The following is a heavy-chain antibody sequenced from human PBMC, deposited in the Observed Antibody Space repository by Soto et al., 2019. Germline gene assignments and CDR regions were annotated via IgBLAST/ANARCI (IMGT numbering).Heavy chain of an antibody. CDR3: ARAYYYDSSGYQHFDY. J-gene: IGHJ4*02. Sequence: PSETLSLTCTVSGGSISSGDYYWSWIRQPPGKGLEWIGYIYYSGSTYYNQSLKSRVTISVDTSKNQFFLKLSSVTAADTAVYYCARAYYYDSSGYQHFDYWGQGTLVTVSS. CDR1: GGSISSGDYY. CDR2: IYYSGST. V-gene: IGHV4-30-4*01. D-gene: IGHD3-22*01.